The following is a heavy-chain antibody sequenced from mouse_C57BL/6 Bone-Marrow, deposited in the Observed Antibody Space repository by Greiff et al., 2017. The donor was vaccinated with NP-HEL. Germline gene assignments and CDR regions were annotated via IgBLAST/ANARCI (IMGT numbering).Heavy chain of an antibody. CDR2: IDPENGDT. CDR1: GFNIKDDY. D-gene: IGHD2-5*01. J-gene: IGHJ3*01. Sequence: VQLQQSGAELVRPGASVKLSCTASGFNIKDDYMHWVKQRPEQGLEWIGWIDPENGDTEYASKFQGKATITADTSSNTAYLQLSSLTSEDTAVYYCTSSNYVSWFAYWGQGTLVTVSA. V-gene: IGHV14-4*01. CDR3: TSSNYVSWFAY.